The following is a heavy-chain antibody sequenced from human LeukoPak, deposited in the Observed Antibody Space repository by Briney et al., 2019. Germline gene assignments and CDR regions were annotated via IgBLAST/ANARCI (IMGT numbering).Heavy chain of an antibody. Sequence: PSETLSLTCAVYDGSFSGYYWSWIRQPPGKGLEWIGEINHSGSTNYNPSLKSRVTISVDTSKNQFSLKLSSVTAADTAVYYCASGIAVAGTEYFQHWGQGTLVTVSS. J-gene: IGHJ1*01. CDR3: ASGIAVAGTEYFQH. D-gene: IGHD6-19*01. CDR1: DGSFSGYY. V-gene: IGHV4-34*01. CDR2: INHSGST.